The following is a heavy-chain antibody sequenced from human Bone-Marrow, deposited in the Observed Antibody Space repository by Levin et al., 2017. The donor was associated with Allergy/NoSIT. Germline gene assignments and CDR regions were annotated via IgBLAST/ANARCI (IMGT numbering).Heavy chain of an antibody. Sequence: GGSLRLSCTAFGFTFNNYGLTWVRQAPGKGLEWVASIGGSGIDANYADSVRGRFTITRDMNMIFLQMNRLRVEDTAVYYCAKDPMWDRYNFDMDVWGQGTSVIVSS. CDR2: IGGSGIDA. CDR3: AKDPMWDRYNFDMDV. J-gene: IGHJ6*02. D-gene: IGHD1-26*01. CDR1: GFTFNNYG. V-gene: IGHV3-23*01.